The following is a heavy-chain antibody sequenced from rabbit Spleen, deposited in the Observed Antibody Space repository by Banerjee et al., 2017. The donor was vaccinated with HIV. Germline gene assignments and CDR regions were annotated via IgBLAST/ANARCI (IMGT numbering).Heavy chain of an antibody. CDR3: ARTNVGNSGYPTSFKL. Sequence: QEQLVEYGGDLVQPEGSLTLTCKASGLDFSSSYCICWVRQAPGKGLEWIACIYGGSSDNTYYATWAKGRFTITKTSSTTVTLQMTSLTAADTATYFCARTNVGNSGYPTSFKLWGPWTLVTVS. CDR2: IYGGSSDNT. D-gene: IGHD1-1*01. V-gene: IGHV1S45*01. CDR1: GLDFSSSYC. J-gene: IGHJ4*01.